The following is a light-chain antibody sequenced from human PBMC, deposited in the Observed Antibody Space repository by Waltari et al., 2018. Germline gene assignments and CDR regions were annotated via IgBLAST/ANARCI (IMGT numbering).Light chain of an antibody. J-gene: IGKJ1*01. V-gene: IGKV3-20*01. CDR3: QKYVSLPAT. CDR1: QSVGKS. CDR2: DAS. Sequence: EIVLTQSPGTLSLSPGERATLSCRASQSVGKSLAWYQQKPGQAPRLLIYDASSRATGIPDRFSGSGFGTDFSLTISILEPEDFAVYYCQKYVSLPATFGQGTKVEIK.